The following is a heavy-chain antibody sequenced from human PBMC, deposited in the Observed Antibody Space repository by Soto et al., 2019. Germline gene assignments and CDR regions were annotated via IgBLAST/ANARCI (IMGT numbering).Heavy chain of an antibody. CDR2: IIPIFGTA. CDR1: GGTFSSYA. V-gene: IGHV1-69*12. CDR3: ARGAFCGGDCYSV. D-gene: IGHD2-21*02. Sequence: QVQLVQSGAEVKKPGSSVKVSCKASGGTFSSYAISWVRQAPGQGLEWMGGIIPIFGTANYAQKFQGRVTITADESTSTAYVDLRSLRSEDTAVYYLARGAFCGGDCYSVWGRGPLVTVSS. J-gene: IGHJ4*02.